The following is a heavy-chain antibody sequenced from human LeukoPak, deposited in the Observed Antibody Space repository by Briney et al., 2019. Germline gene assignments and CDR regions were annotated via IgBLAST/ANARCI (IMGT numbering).Heavy chain of an antibody. J-gene: IGHJ3*02. V-gene: IGHV1-69-2*01. Sequence: RHNPEDDKSMYAEKSQGRLTITADTSTDTAYMYLSSLTSEDTAVYYCATDSVDITASDALDIWGQGTMVTVSS. CDR3: ATDSVDITASDALDI. D-gene: IGHD5-12*01. CDR2: HNPEDDKS.